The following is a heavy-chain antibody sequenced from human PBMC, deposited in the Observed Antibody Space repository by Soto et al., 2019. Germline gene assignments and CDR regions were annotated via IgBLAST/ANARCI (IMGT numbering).Heavy chain of an antibody. D-gene: IGHD4-17*01. CDR1: GGSVSNKTYY. V-gene: IGHV4-61*01. CDR2: VYYSGTT. CDR3: ARTTAVPNTLRSRYFFDY. Sequence: QVQLQESGPGLVKPSETLSLTCSVSGGSVSNKTYYWSWLRQHPGKGLEWIGYVYYSGTTNYNTSLKSRVTISVDMSKNQFSLRMSSVNAADTALYFWARTTAVPNTLRSRYFFDYWGQGTLVTVSS. J-gene: IGHJ4*02.